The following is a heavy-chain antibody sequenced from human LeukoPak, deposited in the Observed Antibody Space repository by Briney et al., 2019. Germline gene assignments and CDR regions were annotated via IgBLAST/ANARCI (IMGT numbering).Heavy chain of an antibody. CDR1: GFTFTTYA. J-gene: IGHJ6*02. V-gene: IGHV3-23*01. D-gene: IGHD3-3*02. CDR3: AKDVRFSIDYYYYGMDV. CDR2: IRGSGTTT. Sequence: GGSLRLSCAASGFTFTTYAMNWVRQAPGGGMEWVSGIRGSGTTTNYADSVKGRFSISRDNSKNTLYLKMNSLRAEDTAVYYCAKDVRFSIDYYYYGMDVWGQGTTVTVS.